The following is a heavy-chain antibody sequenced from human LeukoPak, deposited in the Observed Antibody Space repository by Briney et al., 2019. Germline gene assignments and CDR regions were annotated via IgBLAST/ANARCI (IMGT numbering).Heavy chain of an antibody. CDR1: GYTFTSYG. J-gene: IGHJ6*02. V-gene: IGHV1-18*01. Sequence: ASVNVSCKASGYTFTSYGISWVRQAPGQGLEWMGWISAYNGNTNYAQKLQGRVTMTTDTSTSTAYMELRSLRSDDTAVYYCAREGILYYYYGMDVWGQGTTVTVSS. CDR3: AREGILYYYYGMDV. CDR2: ISAYNGNT. D-gene: IGHD1-14*01.